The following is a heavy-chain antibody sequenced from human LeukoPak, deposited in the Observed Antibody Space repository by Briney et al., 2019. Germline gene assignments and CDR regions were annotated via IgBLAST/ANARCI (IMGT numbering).Heavy chain of an antibody. CDR2: IYYSGST. V-gene: IGHV4-30-4*01. CDR3: ARVLFASYSQLDY. Sequence: PSETLSLTCTVSDDSISSADYYWSWIRQPPGKGLEWIGYIYYSGSTYYNPSLRSRLTISIDTSKKQFSLKLSSVTAADTAVYYCARVLFASYSQLDYWGQGALVAVSS. D-gene: IGHD1-26*01. J-gene: IGHJ4*02. CDR1: DDSISSADYY.